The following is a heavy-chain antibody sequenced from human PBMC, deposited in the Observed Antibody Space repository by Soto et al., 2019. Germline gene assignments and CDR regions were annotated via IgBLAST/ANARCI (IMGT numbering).Heavy chain of an antibody. J-gene: IGHJ4*02. CDR2: ISSSSSTI. CDR1: GFTFSSYS. Sequence: EVQLVESGGGLVQPGGSLRLSCAASGFTFSSYSMNWVRQAPGKGLEWVSYISSSSSTIYYADSVKGRFTISRDNAKDSLYLQTDSQRAEDTAVYYCAREAMVRGVIIPYDYWGQGTLVTVSS. CDR3: AREAMVRGVIIPYDY. D-gene: IGHD3-10*01. V-gene: IGHV3-48*01.